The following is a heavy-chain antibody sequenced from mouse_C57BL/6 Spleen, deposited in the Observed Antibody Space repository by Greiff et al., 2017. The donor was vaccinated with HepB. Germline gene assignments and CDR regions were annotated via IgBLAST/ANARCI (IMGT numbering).Heavy chain of an antibody. CDR3: AREGDGYYYFDY. Sequence: QVQLQQPGAELVRPGSSVKLSCKASGYTFTSYWMDWVKQRPGQGLEWIGNIYPSDSETHYNQKFKDKATLTVDKSSSTAYMQLSSLTSEDSAVYYCAREGDGYYYFDYWGQGTTLTVSS. V-gene: IGHV1-61*01. CDR2: IYPSDSET. CDR1: GYTFTSYW. D-gene: IGHD2-3*01. J-gene: IGHJ2*01.